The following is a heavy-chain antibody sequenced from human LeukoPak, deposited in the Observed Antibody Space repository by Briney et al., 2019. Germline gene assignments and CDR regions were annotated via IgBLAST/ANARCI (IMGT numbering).Heavy chain of an antibody. Sequence: GESLKISCQTSGYSFTEYWIGWVRQMPGKGLEWMGIIHPRSSETRYTPSFQGQVTFSVDRAISTAYLQWNGLKASDTAIFYCARLDSGGYYYVHYWGQGTLVTVSS. D-gene: IGHD3-22*01. J-gene: IGHJ4*02. V-gene: IGHV5-51*01. CDR3: ARLDSGGYYYVHY. CDR1: GYSFTEYW. CDR2: IHPRSSET.